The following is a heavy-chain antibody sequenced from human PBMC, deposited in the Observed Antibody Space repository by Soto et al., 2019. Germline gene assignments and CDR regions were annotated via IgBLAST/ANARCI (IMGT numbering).Heavy chain of an antibody. V-gene: IGHV3-53*01. D-gene: IGHD2-2*01. J-gene: IGHJ5*02. CDR3: ARELPVAKGGLDP. Sequence: PGGSLRLSCAATGFTVSNTYMTWVRQPPGKGLECVSVIYTAGGTNYADSVKGRFIISRDNSKNTLYLQMNSLRAEDTAVYYCARELPVAKGGLDPCGQGPLVTVYS. CDR1: GFTVSNTY. CDR2: IYTAGGT.